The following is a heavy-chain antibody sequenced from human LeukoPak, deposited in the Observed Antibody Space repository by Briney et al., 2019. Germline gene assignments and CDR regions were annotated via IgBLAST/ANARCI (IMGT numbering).Heavy chain of an antibody. V-gene: IGHV4-59*08. Sequence: SETLSLTCTVSGGSISTYYWNWIRQPPGKGLEWIGYIYYSGSTNYNPSLMSRVTISVDTSKNQFPLKLSSVTAADTAVYYCARLRLQAYYFDYWGQGTLVTVSS. CDR2: IYYSGST. CDR1: GGSISTYY. J-gene: IGHJ4*02. CDR3: ARLRLQAYYFDY. D-gene: IGHD5-24*01.